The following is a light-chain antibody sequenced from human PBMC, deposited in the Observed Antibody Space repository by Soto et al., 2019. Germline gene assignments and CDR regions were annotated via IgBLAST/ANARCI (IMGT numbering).Light chain of an antibody. J-gene: IGKJ1*01. V-gene: IGKV3-20*01. Sequence: ENGLTQSPGPLSVSPGERATLSCKATQSVSSSYLAWYQQKPGQAPRLLLYGASSRATGIPDRFSGSGSGTDLTLTISRLEPEDFAAYYCQQYGSSPLWTFGQGTKVDIK. CDR2: GAS. CDR1: QSVSSSY. CDR3: QQYGSSPLWT.